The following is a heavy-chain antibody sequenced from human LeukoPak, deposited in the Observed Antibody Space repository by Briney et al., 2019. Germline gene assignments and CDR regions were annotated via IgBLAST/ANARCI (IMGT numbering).Heavy chain of an antibody. CDR2: IYYSGST. Sequence: SETLSLTCTVSGGSISNYYWTWIRQPPGKGLEWIGYIYYSGSTNYNPSLKSRVTISVDTSKNQFSLKLSSVTAADTAVYYCARVRTITIFGVVTPHYFDYWGQGTLVTVSS. J-gene: IGHJ4*02. CDR1: GGSISNYY. V-gene: IGHV4-59*01. CDR3: ARVRTITIFGVVTPHYFDY. D-gene: IGHD3-3*01.